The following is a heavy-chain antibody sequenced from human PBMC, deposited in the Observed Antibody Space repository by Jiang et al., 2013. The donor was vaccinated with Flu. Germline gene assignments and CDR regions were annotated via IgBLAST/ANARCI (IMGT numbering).Heavy chain of an antibody. J-gene: IGHJ4*02. CDR1: GFTVSSNY. D-gene: IGHD1-7*01. V-gene: IGHV3-66*01. CDR2: IYSGGST. CDR3: ARGDWNYSYAPFDY. Sequence: QLVESGGGLVQPGGSLRLSCAASGFTVSSNYMSWVRQAPGKGLEWVSVIYSGGSTYYADSVKGRFTISRDNSKNTLYLQMNSLRAEDTAVYYCARGDWNYSYAPFDYWGQGTLVTVSS.